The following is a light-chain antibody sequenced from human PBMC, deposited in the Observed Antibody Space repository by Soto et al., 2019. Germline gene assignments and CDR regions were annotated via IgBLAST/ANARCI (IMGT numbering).Light chain of an antibody. Sequence: DIVMTQSPLSLPVTPGEPASISCRSSQSLLYSNGYNYLDWYLQKPGQSPQLLTYLGSNRASRVPERFSGSGSGTDFTLKISRVEAEDVGVYYCMQAVESPLTFGGGTKLEIK. J-gene: IGKJ4*01. CDR3: MQAVESPLT. CDR2: LGS. CDR1: QSLLYSNGYNY. V-gene: IGKV2-28*01.